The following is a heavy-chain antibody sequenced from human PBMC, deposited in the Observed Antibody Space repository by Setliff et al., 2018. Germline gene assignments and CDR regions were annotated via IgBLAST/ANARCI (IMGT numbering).Heavy chain of an antibody. D-gene: IGHD3-3*01. J-gene: IGHJ3*01. CDR2: IRTKANSYAT. Sequence: GGSLRLSCAASGSTFSDSTMHWVRQASGKGLEWVGRIRTKANSYATAYATSVQDRFTISRHDSESTTYLQMNGLKTEDTAVYYCVRHTTYYDFWRGYYSTSDAFHVWGQGTMVTVSS. CDR1: GSTFSDST. V-gene: IGHV3-73*01. CDR3: VRHTTYYDFWRGYYSTSDAFHV.